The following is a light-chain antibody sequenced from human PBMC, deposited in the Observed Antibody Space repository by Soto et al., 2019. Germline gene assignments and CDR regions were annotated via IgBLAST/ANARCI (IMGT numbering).Light chain of an antibody. CDR2: DAS. CDR3: QQYENYWT. Sequence: DIQMTQSPSTLSATSGERVTITFRASQSISSWLAWYQQKPGKAPKLLIYDASNLESGVPSRFSGSGSGTEFTLTISNLQPDDIATYYCQQYENYWTFGQGTKVDIK. V-gene: IGKV1-5*01. J-gene: IGKJ1*01. CDR1: QSISSW.